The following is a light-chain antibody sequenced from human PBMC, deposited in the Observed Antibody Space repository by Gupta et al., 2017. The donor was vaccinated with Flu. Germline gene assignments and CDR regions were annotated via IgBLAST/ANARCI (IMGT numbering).Light chain of an antibody. CDR1: TGAVTSGHF. J-gene: IGLJ1*01. Sequence: QAVVTQEPSLTVSPGGTVTLTCGSSTGAVTSGHFPYWFQQKPGQAPRTLIYDTYSKHSWTPARFSGSLLGGKAALTLSGAQAEDEAEYYCLLSFTGDVYVFGTGTKVTVL. CDR3: LLSFTGDVYV. V-gene: IGLV7-46*01. CDR2: DTY.